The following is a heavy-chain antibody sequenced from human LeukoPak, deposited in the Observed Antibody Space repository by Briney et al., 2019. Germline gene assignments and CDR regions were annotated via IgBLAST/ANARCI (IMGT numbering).Heavy chain of an antibody. V-gene: IGHV1-18*01. Sequence: ASVKVSCKASGCTFTSYGISWVRQAPGQGLEWMGWISAYNGNTNYAQKLQGRVTMTTDTSTSTAYMELRSLRSDDTAVYYCARDRRYYDSSGLPFDYWGQGTLVTVSS. CDR3: ARDRRYYDSSGLPFDY. CDR2: ISAYNGNT. CDR1: GCTFTSYG. D-gene: IGHD3-22*01. J-gene: IGHJ4*02.